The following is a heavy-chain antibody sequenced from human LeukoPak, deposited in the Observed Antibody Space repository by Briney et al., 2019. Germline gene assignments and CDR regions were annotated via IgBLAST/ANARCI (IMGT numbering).Heavy chain of an antibody. D-gene: IGHD2-2*01. CDR1: GFTFSNYA. CDR2: LSSSGGAT. Sequence: GGSLRLSCVASGFTFSNYAVSWVRQAPGKGLEWVSILSSSGGATYYADSVKGRFTISRDNSKNTLYLQMNSLRAEDTAVYYCAKKRVITTPAAIDCYFDLWGRGTLLTVSS. V-gene: IGHV3-23*01. CDR3: AKKRVITTPAAIDCYFDL. J-gene: IGHJ2*01.